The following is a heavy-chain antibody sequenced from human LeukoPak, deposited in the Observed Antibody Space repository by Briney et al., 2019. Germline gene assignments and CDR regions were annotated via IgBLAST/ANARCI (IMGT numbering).Heavy chain of an antibody. V-gene: IGHV3-30*18. Sequence: PGRSLRLSCAASGSTFSSYGMHWVRQAPGKGLEWVAVISYDGSNKYYADSVKGRFTISRDSSKNTLYLQMNSLRAEDTAVYYCAKDDYSNYGYFDYWGQGTLVTVSS. J-gene: IGHJ4*02. CDR1: GSTFSSYG. D-gene: IGHD4-11*01. CDR3: AKDDYSNYGYFDY. CDR2: ISYDGSNK.